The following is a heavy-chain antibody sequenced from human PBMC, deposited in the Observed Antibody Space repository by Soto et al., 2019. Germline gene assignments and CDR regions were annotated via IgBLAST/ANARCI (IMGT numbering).Heavy chain of an antibody. D-gene: IGHD1-1*01. Sequence: TRRLTCSVAGGSISSGRHYWSWVRHHRGKGLEWVGIIYYTGESYFNPSLESRIRVSMDKSNNEVSLKLTSVTSADPAVYFCARGAPRPRDVTTYFNFWAQGTLVTVSS. CDR3: ARGAPRPRDVTTYFNF. CDR2: IYYTGES. CDR1: GGSISSGRHY. V-gene: IGHV4-31*03. J-gene: IGHJ4*02.